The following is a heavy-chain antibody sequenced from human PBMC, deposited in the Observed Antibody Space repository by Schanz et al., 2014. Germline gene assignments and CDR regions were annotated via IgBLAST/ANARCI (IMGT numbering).Heavy chain of an antibody. V-gene: IGHV1-18*04. CDR2: ISAYSGNS. CDR3: ARERSYGTYGMDV. D-gene: IGHD3-16*01. Sequence: QIQLVQSGAEVKKPGASVKVSCKASGYTFISHGINWVRQAPGRGLEWVGWISAYSGNSDYAQKLQGRVTMTTDTSTTTAYLELRSLRSDDTAVYYCARERSYGTYGMDVWGQGTTVTVSS. CDR1: GYTFISHG. J-gene: IGHJ6*02.